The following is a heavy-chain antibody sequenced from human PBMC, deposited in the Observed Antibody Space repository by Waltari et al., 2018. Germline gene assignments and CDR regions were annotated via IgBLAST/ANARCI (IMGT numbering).Heavy chain of an antibody. Sequence: QLQLQESGPGLVKPSETLSLTCTVSGGSISSSSYYWGWIRQPPGKGLEWIGSIYYSGITYYNPSLKSRVTISVDTSKNQFSLKLSSVTAADTAVYYCASTNYDILTGYSIKDAFDIWGQGTMVTVSS. CDR3: ASTNYDILTGYSIKDAFDI. CDR2: IYYSGIT. CDR1: GGSISSSSYY. D-gene: IGHD3-9*01. J-gene: IGHJ3*02. V-gene: IGHV4-39*01.